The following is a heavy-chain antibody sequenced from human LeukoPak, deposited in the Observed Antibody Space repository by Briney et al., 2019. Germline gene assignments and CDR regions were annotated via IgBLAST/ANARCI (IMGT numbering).Heavy chain of an antibody. CDR2: INGDGGKT. J-gene: IGHJ4*02. D-gene: IGHD3-22*01. V-gene: IGHV3-43*02. Sequence: GGSLRLSCAASGFTFHDYAMHWVRQAPGKGLEWVSLINGDGGKTYYGDSGKGRFTISRDNSKNSLYLQMNSLRTEDTAFYYCAKWMYYYDSSGYASAIDYWGQGTLVTVSS. CDR3: AKWMYYYDSSGYASAIDY. CDR1: GFTFHDYA.